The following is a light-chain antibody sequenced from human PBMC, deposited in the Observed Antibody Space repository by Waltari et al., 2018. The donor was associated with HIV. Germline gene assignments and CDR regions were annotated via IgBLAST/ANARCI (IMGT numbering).Light chain of an antibody. V-gene: IGKV2-28*01. CDR1: QSLLHSNGNNY. Sequence: DIVMTQSPLSLPVTPGEPASISCRSSQSLLHSNGNNYLAWYIQKPGQSPQFLIYLGSNRASGVPDRFSGSGSGTDFTLKISRVEAEDVGVYYCMQALQTPWTFGQGTKVEIK. CDR3: MQALQTPWT. J-gene: IGKJ1*01. CDR2: LGS.